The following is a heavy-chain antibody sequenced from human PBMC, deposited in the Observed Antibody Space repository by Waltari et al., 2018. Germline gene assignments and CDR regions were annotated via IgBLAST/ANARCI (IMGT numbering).Heavy chain of an antibody. CDR3: ARDRNYDFWTGRYGMDV. V-gene: IGHV1-2*01. J-gene: IGHJ6*02. CDR2: NKTRNGDT. CDR1: GYIFTGHF. D-gene: IGHD3-3*01. Sequence: QVQLVQSGTEVKKVGASVKVSCKASGYIFTGHFINWVRQAPGQGLEGVGRNKTRNGDTDYAQKFQGRVTSTSDTPITTVYMELSSLRSDDKAVYYCARDRNYDFWTGRYGMDVWGQGTTVTVSS.